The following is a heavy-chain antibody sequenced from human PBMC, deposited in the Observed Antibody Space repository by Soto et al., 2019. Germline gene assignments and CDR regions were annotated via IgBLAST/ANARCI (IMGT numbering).Heavy chain of an antibody. CDR1: GYSFTSYY. CDR3: ARFRGREEGVFGY. Sequence: SVKVSCKASGYSFTSYYMHWGRQAPGQEHAWMGIINPSGGSTSYAQKFQGRVTMTRDTSTSTVYMELSSLRSEDTAVYYWARFRGREEGVFGYCGQGTSVIVSS. D-gene: IGHD2-21*01. V-gene: IGHV1-46*03. CDR2: INPSGGST. J-gene: IGHJ4*02.